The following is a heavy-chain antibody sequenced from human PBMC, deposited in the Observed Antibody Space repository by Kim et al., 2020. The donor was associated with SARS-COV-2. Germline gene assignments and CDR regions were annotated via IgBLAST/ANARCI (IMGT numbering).Heavy chain of an antibody. D-gene: IGHD3-16*01. V-gene: IGHV3-15*01. Sequence: GGSLRLSCAASGFTFSGAWMTWVRQAPGKGLEWVGLIQTKTDGGTTDYAAPVKGRFTISRDDSKDTLYLQMNSLKTEDTAVYYCTATLGYWGQGTLVTVS. J-gene: IGHJ4*02. CDR2: IQTKTDGGTT. CDR3: TATLGY. CDR1: GFTFSGAW.